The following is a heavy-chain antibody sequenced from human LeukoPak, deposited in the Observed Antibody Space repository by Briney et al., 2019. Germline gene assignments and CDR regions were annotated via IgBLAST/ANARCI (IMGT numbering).Heavy chain of an antibody. V-gene: IGHV4-30-4*08. J-gene: IGHJ3*02. CDR1: GGSISSGDYY. CDR3: ARDRYNWNSQIAFDI. CDR2: IYYSGST. D-gene: IGHD1-7*01. Sequence: PSETLSLTCTVSGGSISSGDYYWSWIRQPPGKGLEWIGYIYYSGSTYYNPSLKSRVTISVDTSKNQFSLKLSSVTAADTAVYYCARDRYNWNSQIAFDIWGQGTMVTVSS.